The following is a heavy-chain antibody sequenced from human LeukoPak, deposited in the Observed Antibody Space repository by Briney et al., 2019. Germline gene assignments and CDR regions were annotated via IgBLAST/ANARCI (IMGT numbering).Heavy chain of an antibody. CDR3: ARDSDFDSSGSIDY. V-gene: IGHV1-2*02. Sequence: ASVKVSCKASGYTFTGYYMHWVRRAPGQGLEWMGWINPNSGGTNYAQKFQGRVTMTRDTSISTAYMELSRLRSDDTAVYYCARDSDFDSSGSIDYWGQGTLVTVSS. D-gene: IGHD3-22*01. CDR1: GYTFTGYY. CDR2: INPNSGGT. J-gene: IGHJ4*02.